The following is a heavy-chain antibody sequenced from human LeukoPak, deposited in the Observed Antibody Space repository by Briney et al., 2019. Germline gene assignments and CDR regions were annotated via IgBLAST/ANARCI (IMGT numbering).Heavy chain of an antibody. CDR2: INPNRGGT. Sequence: ASVKVSFKASGYTFTGYYMHWVRQAPGQGGEWMGWINPNRGGTNYAQKFQGRVTITRDTDISTAYMELSRLRSDDTAVYYCARVVSWFGELFGYWGQGTRVTVSS. CDR1: GYTFTGYY. CDR3: ARVVSWFGELFGY. J-gene: IGHJ4*02. V-gene: IGHV1-2*02. D-gene: IGHD3-10*01.